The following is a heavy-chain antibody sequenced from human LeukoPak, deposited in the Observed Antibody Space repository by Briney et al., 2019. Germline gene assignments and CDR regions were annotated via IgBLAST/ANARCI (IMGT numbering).Heavy chain of an antibody. CDR1: GYSISSGYY. CDR3: ARDPGYGGY. Sequence: SETLSLTCTVSGYSISSGYYWGWIRPPPGKGLEWIGSIYHSGSTYYNPSLKSRVTISVDTSKNQFSLKLSSVTAADTAVYYCARDPGYGGYWGQGTLVTVSS. CDR2: IYHSGST. D-gene: IGHD1-1*01. J-gene: IGHJ4*02. V-gene: IGHV4-38-2*02.